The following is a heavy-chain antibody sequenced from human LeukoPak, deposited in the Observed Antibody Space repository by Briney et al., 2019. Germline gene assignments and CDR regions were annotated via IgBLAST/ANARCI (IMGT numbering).Heavy chain of an antibody. CDR3: ARYCSGGSCYHNWFDP. J-gene: IGHJ5*02. V-gene: IGHV4-34*01. Sequence: SETLSLTCAVYGGSFSGYCWSWIRQPPGKGLEWIGEINHSGSTNYNPSLKSRVTISVDTSKNQISLKLSSVTAADTAVYYCARYCSGGSCYHNWFDPWGQGTLVTVSS. D-gene: IGHD2-15*01. CDR1: GGSFSGYC. CDR2: INHSGST.